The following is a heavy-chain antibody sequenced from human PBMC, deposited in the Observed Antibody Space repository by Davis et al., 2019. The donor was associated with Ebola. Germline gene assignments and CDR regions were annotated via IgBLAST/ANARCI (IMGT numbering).Heavy chain of an antibody. D-gene: IGHD3-3*01. CDR3: TRGWGRSGFDI. J-gene: IGHJ3*02. V-gene: IGHV6-1*01. Sequence: HSQTLSLTCAISGDSVSGSSGAWNWIRQSPSRGLEWLGRTYYNSKWYNDYAASVKSRITVNPDTSKNQFSLQLNSVTPEDTAAYYCTRGWGRSGFDIWGHGTMVTVSS. CDR2: TYYNSKWYN. CDR1: GDSVSGSSGA.